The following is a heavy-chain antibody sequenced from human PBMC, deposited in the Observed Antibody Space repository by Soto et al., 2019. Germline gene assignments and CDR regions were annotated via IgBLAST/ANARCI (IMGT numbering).Heavy chain of an antibody. Sequence: GVSQSLCCSASGFAFSDYYMSWFRPATGKGLEWVSYISSSGSTIYYADSVKGRFTISRDNAKNSLYLQMNSLRAEDTAVYYCARDPPRGYSYGYGYWGQGTLV. CDR3: ARDPPRGYSYGYGY. CDR2: ISSSGSTI. CDR1: GFAFSDYY. V-gene: IGHV3-11*01. D-gene: IGHD5-18*01. J-gene: IGHJ4*02.